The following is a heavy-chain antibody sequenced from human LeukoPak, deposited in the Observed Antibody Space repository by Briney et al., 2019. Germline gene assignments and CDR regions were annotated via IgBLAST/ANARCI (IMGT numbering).Heavy chain of an antibody. CDR1: GFTFSSYG. J-gene: IGHJ4*02. V-gene: IGHV3-64*01. Sequence: GGSLRLSCAASGFTFSSYGMHWVRQAPGKGLEYVSAISSNGGSTYYANSVKGRFTISRDNSKNTLYLQMGSLRAEDMAVYYCARGPDNSGYDEYYFDYWGQGTLVTVSP. CDR2: ISSNGGST. D-gene: IGHD5-12*01. CDR3: ARGPDNSGYDEYYFDY.